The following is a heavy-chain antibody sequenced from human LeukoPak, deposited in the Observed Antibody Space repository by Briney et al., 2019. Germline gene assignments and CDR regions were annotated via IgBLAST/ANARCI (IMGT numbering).Heavy chain of an antibody. V-gene: IGHV1-2*02. CDR2: INPNSGGT. Sequence: GASVKVSCKASGYTFTGYYMHWVRQAAGQGLEWMGWINPNSGGTNYAQKFQGRVTMTRDTSISTAYMEPSRLRSDDTAVYYCARCKYSYYDFWSGEPPPLDYWGQGTLVTVSS. CDR1: GYTFTGYY. CDR3: ARCKYSYYDFWSGEPPPLDY. J-gene: IGHJ4*02. D-gene: IGHD3-3*01.